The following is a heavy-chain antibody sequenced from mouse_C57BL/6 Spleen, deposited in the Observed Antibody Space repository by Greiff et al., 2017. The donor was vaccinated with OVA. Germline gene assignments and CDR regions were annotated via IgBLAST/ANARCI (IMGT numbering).Heavy chain of an antibody. J-gene: IGHJ2*01. CDR3: ARDGYDGTYYFDY. D-gene: IGHD2-2*01. V-gene: IGHV5-6*01. CDR1: GFTFSSYG. CDR2: ISSGGSYT. Sequence: VQLQQSGGDLVKPGGSLKLSCAASGFTFSSYGMSWVRQTPDKRLEWVATISSGGSYTYYPDSVKGRFTISRDNAKNTLYLQMSSLKSEDTAMYYCARDGYDGTYYFDYWGQGTTRTVSS.